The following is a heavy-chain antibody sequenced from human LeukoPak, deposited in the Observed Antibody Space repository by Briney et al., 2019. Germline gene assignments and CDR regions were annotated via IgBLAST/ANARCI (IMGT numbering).Heavy chain of an antibody. CDR3: ARNIAALRGYYYYIDV. CDR1: GGSISSHY. V-gene: IGHV4-59*11. D-gene: IGHD6-6*01. Sequence: SETLSLTCTVSGGSISSHYWSWIRQPPGKGLEWIGYIYYSGSTNYNPSLKSRVTISVDTSKNQFSLKLSSVTAADTAVYYCARNIAALRGYYYYIDVWGKGTTVTVSS. J-gene: IGHJ6*03. CDR2: IYYSGST.